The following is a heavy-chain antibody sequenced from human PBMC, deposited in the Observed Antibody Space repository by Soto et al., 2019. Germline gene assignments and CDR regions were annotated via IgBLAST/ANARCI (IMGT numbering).Heavy chain of an antibody. J-gene: IGHJ4*02. V-gene: IGHV3-15*01. Sequence: GGSLRLSCAASGFTVSNAWMSWVRQAPGKGLEWVGRIKSKTDGGTTDYAAPVKGRFTISRDDSKNTLYLQMNSLKTEDTAVYYCTTDFSGYDRTNPAVAIDYWGQGTLVTVSS. CDR2: IKSKTDGGTT. CDR1: GFTVSNAW. CDR3: TTDFSGYDRTNPAVAIDY. D-gene: IGHD5-12*01.